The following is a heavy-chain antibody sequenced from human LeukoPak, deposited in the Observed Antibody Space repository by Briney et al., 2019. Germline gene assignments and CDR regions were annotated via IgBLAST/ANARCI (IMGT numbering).Heavy chain of an antibody. V-gene: IGHV4-34*01. CDR3: ARGLSGYYNYYYYYMDV. CDR1: GGSFSGYY. J-gene: IGHJ6*03. Sequence: SETLSLTCAVYGGSFSGYYWSWIRQPPGKGLEWIGEINHSGSTSYNPSLKSRVTISVDTSKNQFSLKLSSVTAADTAVYYCARGLSGYYNYYYYYMDVWGKGTTVTVSS. D-gene: IGHD3-3*01. CDR2: INHSGST.